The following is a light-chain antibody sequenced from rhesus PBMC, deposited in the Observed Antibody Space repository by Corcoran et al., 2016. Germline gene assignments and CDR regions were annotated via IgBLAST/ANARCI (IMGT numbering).Light chain of an antibody. CDR2: KPS. J-gene: IGKJ2*01. Sequence: DIQMTQSPSSLSASVGDRVTITCRTSEKGNYLYWYQQKQGSATRLLIHKPSTSRAGVPSRFSGTGSGNEFTLTINSLPPENFDNDYCQHSYGSPCTFGQGTKVEIK. CDR1: EKGNY. CDR3: QHSYGSPCT. V-gene: IGKV1-74*01.